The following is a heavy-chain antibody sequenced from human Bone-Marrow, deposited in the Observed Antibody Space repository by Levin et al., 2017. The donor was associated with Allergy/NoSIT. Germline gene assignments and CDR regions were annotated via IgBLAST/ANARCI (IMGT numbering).Heavy chain of an antibody. D-gene: IGHD1-1*01. Sequence: GGSLRLSCAASGFIFTDHYMDWVRQAPGKGLEWVGRIRTKDKSYTTEYAASVRGRFTISRDDSKNSLYLQMNSLKIEDTAVYYCARGATRTTNYYYGMDVWGQGTTVTVSS. CDR1: GFIFTDHY. CDR2: IRTKDKSYTT. V-gene: IGHV3-72*01. CDR3: ARGATRTTNYYYGMDV. J-gene: IGHJ6*02.